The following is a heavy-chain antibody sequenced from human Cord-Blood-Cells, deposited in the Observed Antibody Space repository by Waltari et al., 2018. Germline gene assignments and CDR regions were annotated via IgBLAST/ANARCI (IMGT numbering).Heavy chain of an antibody. V-gene: IGHV4-39*07. Sequence: QLQLQESGPGLVKPSETLSLTCTVSGGSISSSSYYWGWIRQPPGKGLEWIWSLYYSASTYYDPSLKSRVTISVDTSKNQFSLKLSSGTAADTAVYYCARIVVVTAIDYWGQGTLVTVSS. J-gene: IGHJ4*02. CDR2: LYYSAST. CDR3: ARIVVVTAIDY. D-gene: IGHD2-21*02. CDR1: GGSISSSSYY.